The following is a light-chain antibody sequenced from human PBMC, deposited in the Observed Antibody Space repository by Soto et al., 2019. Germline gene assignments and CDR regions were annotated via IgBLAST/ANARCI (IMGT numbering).Light chain of an antibody. Sequence: EIVLTQSPGTLSSSPGERATLSCRASQSVSGSFLAWYQHKPGQAHRLLIYGASSRATGIPDRFSGSGSGTELTLTISRRESEDFAMSYCQQFGSSPFTFGHGTKVDLK. CDR2: GAS. J-gene: IGKJ3*01. CDR1: QSVSGSF. CDR3: QQFGSSPFT. V-gene: IGKV3-20*01.